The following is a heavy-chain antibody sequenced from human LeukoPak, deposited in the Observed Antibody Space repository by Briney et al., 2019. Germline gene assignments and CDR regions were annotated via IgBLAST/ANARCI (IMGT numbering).Heavy chain of an antibody. V-gene: IGHV4-59*01. J-gene: IGHJ4*02. Sequence: PSETLSLTCTVSGGSISSYYYNWIRQPPGKGREWIGYVYYSGSTNYNPSLRSRVTISIDTSKSHFSLKLSSVTAADTAVYYCARSQSGYYANFDSWGQGPLVTVSS. CDR2: VYYSGST. CDR1: GGSISSYY. D-gene: IGHD3-22*01. CDR3: ARSQSGYYANFDS.